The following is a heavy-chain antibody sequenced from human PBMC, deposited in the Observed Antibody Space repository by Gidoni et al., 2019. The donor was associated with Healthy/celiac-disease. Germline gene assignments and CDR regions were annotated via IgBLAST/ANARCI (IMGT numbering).Heavy chain of an antibody. Sequence: QVQLVESGGGVVQPVLSLRLSCAASGFTFSSYAMHWVRQVPGKGLEWVAVISYDGSNKYYADSVKGRFTISRDNSKNTLYLQMNSLRAEDTAVYYCARFSVRYYGSGSYYFDYWGQGTLVTVSS. CDR2: ISYDGSNK. D-gene: IGHD3-10*01. J-gene: IGHJ4*02. V-gene: IGHV3-30*04. CDR1: GFTFSSYA. CDR3: ARFSVRYYGSGSYYFDY.